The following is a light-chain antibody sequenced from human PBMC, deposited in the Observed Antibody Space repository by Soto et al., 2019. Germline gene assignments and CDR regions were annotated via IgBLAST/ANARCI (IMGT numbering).Light chain of an antibody. Sequence: EIVMTQSPATLSVSPGERATLSCRASQSVSSNLAWYQQKPGQAPRLLIYGASTRATGIPARFSGSGSGTEFPPTISSLQSEDFAVYYCQHYNNWPRTFGQGTKVEIK. J-gene: IGKJ1*01. CDR2: GAS. CDR1: QSVSSN. V-gene: IGKV3-15*01. CDR3: QHYNNWPRT.